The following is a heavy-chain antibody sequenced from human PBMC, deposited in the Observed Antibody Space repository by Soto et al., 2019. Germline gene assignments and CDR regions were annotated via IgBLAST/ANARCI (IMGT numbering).Heavy chain of an antibody. CDR2: IIPIFGTA. CDR3: ARRYQLLLSAAMDV. J-gene: IGHJ6*04. D-gene: IGHD2-2*01. CDR1: GGPFNSYA. Sequence: QVQLVQSGAEVKKPGSSVKVSCKASGGPFNSYAISWVRQAPGQGLEWMGRIIPIFGTANYAQKFQGRVTITADESTSTAYMELSSLRSDDTAVYYCARRYQLLLSAAMDVWGAGTTVTVSS. V-gene: IGHV1-69*15.